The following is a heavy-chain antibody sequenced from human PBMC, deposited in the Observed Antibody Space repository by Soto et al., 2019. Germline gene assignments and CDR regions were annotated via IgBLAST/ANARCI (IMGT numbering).Heavy chain of an antibody. Sequence: SETLSLTCTVSGGSISSFYWSCIRQPAGKGLEWIGRIYSGGRNNYNPSLKSRVTMTVDTTKNQFSLRLSSVTAADTAMYYCARGSSRWDYWGQGTLVTVYS. V-gene: IGHV4-4*07. CDR2: IYSGGRN. D-gene: IGHD6-13*01. CDR1: GGSISSFY. J-gene: IGHJ4*02. CDR3: ARGSSRWDY.